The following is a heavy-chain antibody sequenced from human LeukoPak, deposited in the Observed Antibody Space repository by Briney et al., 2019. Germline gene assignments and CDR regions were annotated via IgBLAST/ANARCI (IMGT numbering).Heavy chain of an antibody. J-gene: IGHJ2*01. D-gene: IGHD5-18*01. CDR2: IYTSGHT. CDR1: GFTVTTNY. CDR3: ARDGGGGYSYGEFWYFDL. Sequence: PGGSLRLSCAASGFTVTTNYMSRVRQAPGKGLEWVALIYTSGHTYYTESVKGRFTISRDNSNNTLFLQMNSLRGDDTAMHYCARDGGGGYSYGEFWYFDLWGRGTLVTVSS. V-gene: IGHV3-53*01.